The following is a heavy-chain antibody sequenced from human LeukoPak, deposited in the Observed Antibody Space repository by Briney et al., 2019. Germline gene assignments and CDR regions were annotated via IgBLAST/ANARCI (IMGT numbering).Heavy chain of an antibody. V-gene: IGHV4-4*02. J-gene: IGHJ4*02. CDR1: GGSVSSTNR. D-gene: IGHD6-25*01. Sequence: PSETLSLTCGVSGGSVSSTNRWTWIRQPPGKGLEWIGEVHLDGRTNFNPSLKSRLTMSVDLSENHVSLKLTSVTAADTAVYYYAREGGFYRPLDYSGQGTLVTVSS. CDR2: VHLDGRT. CDR3: AREGGFYRPLDY.